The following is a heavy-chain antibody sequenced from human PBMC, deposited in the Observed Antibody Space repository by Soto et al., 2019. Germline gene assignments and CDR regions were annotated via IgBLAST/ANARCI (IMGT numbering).Heavy chain of an antibody. J-gene: IGHJ4*02. CDR3: ARVPWDDSSGPFDY. Sequence: VGSLRLSCAASGFTFSSYAMHWVRQAPGKGLEWVAVISYDGSNKYYADSVKGRFTISRDNSKNTLYLQMNSLRAEDTAVYYCARVPWDDSSGPFDYRGQGTLVTVSS. D-gene: IGHD3-22*01. CDR2: ISYDGSNK. CDR1: GFTFSSYA. V-gene: IGHV3-30-3*01.